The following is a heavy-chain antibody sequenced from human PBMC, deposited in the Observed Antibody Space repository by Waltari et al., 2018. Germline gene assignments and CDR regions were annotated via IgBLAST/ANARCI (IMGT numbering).Heavy chain of an antibody. V-gene: IGHV4-38-2*01. CDR1: GYSISSGYY. D-gene: IGHD1-26*01. CDR2: IYHSGGT. Sequence: QVQLQESGPGLVKPSETLSLTCAVSGYSISSGYYWGWIRQPPGKGLEWIGSIYHSGGTYYNPSLKSRVTISVDTSKNQFSLKLSSVTAADTAVYYCARSLGSFQYYDAFDIWGQGTMVTVSS. J-gene: IGHJ3*02. CDR3: ARSLGSFQYYDAFDI.